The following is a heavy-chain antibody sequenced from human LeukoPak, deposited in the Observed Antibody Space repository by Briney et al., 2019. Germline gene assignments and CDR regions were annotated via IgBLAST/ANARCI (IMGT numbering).Heavy chain of an antibody. J-gene: IGHJ4*02. CDR3: TTYLGVMDLSYLQY. D-gene: IGHD3-10*01. V-gene: IGHV3-49*04. Sequence: GGSLRLSCAASGFTFSSYEMNWVRQAPGKGLEWVGFIRSKTYGGTTEYAASVKGRFTISRDDSKSIAYLQMNSLKTEDTAVYYCTTYLGVMDLSYLQYWGQGTLVTVSS. CDR2: IRSKTYGGTT. CDR1: GFTFSSYE.